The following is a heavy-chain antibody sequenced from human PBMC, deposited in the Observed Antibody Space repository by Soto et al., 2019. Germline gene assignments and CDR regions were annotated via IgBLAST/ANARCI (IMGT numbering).Heavy chain of an antibody. J-gene: IGHJ6*02. CDR1: GGTFSRSG. Sequence: QVQLVQSGTEVKKPGASVKVSCKASGGTFSRSGFHWVRQAPGQGLEWMGMIVPSGDTTNYAQKCQARVTISADQVTSTVYMELRSLRSEDTAVYYCARCPQPPDTADPYAVDVWGQGTRVIVSS. CDR2: IVPSGDTT. V-gene: IGHV1-69*18. D-gene: IGHD5-18*01. CDR3: ARCPQPPDTADPYAVDV.